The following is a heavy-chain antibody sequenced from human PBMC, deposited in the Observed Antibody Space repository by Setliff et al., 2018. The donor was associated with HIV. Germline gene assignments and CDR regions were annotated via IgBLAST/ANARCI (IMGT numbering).Heavy chain of an antibody. CDR3: ARVATWTGTTYYFES. CDR2: IGGSSTTI. D-gene: IGHD1-1*01. CDR1: GFTVTSNY. J-gene: IGHJ4*02. Sequence: SSAASGFTVTSNYMNWVRQAPGKGLEWISYIGGSSTTIYYADSVKGRFIISRDNAKNSLYLQMNSLRAEDTAVYYCARVATWTGTTYYFESWGQGTLVTVSS. V-gene: IGHV3-48*01.